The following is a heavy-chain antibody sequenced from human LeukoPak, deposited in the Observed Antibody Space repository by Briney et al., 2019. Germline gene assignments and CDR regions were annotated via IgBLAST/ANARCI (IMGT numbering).Heavy chain of an antibody. CDR2: IYYSGST. CDR3: ARLPNDYGDYVDY. Sequence: PSETLSLTCTVSGGSIGSRTYYWGWIRQPPGKGLEWFGSIYYSGSTYYNPSLKSRVTISVDTSKNQFSLELTSVTAADTAVYYCARLPNDYGDYVDYWGQGTLVTVSS. CDR1: GGSIGSRTYY. J-gene: IGHJ4*02. D-gene: IGHD4-17*01. V-gene: IGHV4-39*01.